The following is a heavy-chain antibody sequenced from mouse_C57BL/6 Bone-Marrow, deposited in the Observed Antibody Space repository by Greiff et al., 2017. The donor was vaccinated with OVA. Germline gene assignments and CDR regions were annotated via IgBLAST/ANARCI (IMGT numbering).Heavy chain of an antibody. J-gene: IGHJ2*01. CDR1: GYAFSSSW. CDR2: IYPGDGDT. CDR3: ARHEDGYYASYFDY. D-gene: IGHD2-3*01. Sequence: QVQLKQSGPELVKPGASVKISCKASGYAFSSSWMNWVKQRPGKGLEWIGRIYPGDGDTNYNGKFKGKATLTADKSSSTAYMQLSSLTSEDSAVHFCARHEDGYYASYFDYWGQGTTLTVSS. V-gene: IGHV1-82*01.